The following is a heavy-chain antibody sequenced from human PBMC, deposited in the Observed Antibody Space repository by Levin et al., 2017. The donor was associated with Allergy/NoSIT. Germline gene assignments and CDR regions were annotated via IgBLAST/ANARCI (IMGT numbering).Heavy chain of an antibody. Sequence: AGGSLRLSCAASGFTFSSYAMSWVRQAPGKGLEWVSAISGSGGSTYYADSVKGRFTISRDNSKNTLYLQMNSLRAEDTAVYYCAKYLAVATITPYYYYYGMDGWGQGTTVTVSS. CDR2: ISGSGGST. J-gene: IGHJ6*02. V-gene: IGHV3-23*01. CDR1: GFTFSSYA. D-gene: IGHD5-12*01. CDR3: AKYLAVATITPYYYYYGMDG.